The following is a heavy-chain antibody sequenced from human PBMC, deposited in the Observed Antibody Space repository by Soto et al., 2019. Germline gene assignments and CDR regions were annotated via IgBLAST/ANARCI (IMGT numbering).Heavy chain of an antibody. V-gene: IGHV5-10-1*01. Sequence: GESLKISCKGSGYSFTSYWISWVRQMPGKGLEWMGRIDPSDSYTNYSPSFQGHVTISAVKSISTAYLQWSSLKASDTAMYYCARHVQYYDFWSGYYPYYYGMDVWGQGTTVTVSS. D-gene: IGHD3-3*01. CDR1: GYSFTSYW. CDR2: IDPSDSYT. CDR3: ARHVQYYDFWSGYYPYYYGMDV. J-gene: IGHJ6*02.